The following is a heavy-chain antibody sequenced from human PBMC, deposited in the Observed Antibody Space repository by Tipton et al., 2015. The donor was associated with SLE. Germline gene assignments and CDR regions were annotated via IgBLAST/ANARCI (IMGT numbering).Heavy chain of an antibody. Sequence: SLRLSCAASGFTFSSYWMHWVRQAPGKGLVWVSRINSDGSSTSYADSVKGRFTISRDNAKNTLYLQMNSLRAEDTAVYYCARGRVVPAAISDYYYYMDVGGKGPTVTVAS. V-gene: IGHV3-74*01. J-gene: IGHJ6*03. CDR1: GFTFSSYW. D-gene: IGHD2-2*02. CDR2: INSDGSST. CDR3: ARGRVVPAAISDYYYYMDV.